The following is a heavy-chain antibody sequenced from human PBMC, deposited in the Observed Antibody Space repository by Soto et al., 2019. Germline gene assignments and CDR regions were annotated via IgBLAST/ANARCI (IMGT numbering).Heavy chain of an antibody. CDR1: GFTFSSYE. Sequence: GGSLRLSCAASGFTFSSYEMNWVRQAPGKGLEWVSYISSSGSTIYYADSVKGRFTLSRDNAKNSLYLQMNSLRAEDTAVYYCAREAGYYDSSGYYYSTDAFDIWGQGTMVTVSS. CDR3: AREAGYYDSSGYYYSTDAFDI. D-gene: IGHD3-22*01. J-gene: IGHJ3*02. V-gene: IGHV3-48*03. CDR2: ISSSGSTI.